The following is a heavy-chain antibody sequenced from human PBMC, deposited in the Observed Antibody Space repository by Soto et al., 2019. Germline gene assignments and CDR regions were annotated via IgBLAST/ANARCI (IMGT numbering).Heavy chain of an antibody. CDR2: IYYSGRS. CDR3: ARTVILIGYYLREFDF. CDR1: AGSVSRDDYY. D-gene: IGHD3-9*01. V-gene: IGHV4-30-4*01. Sequence: SETLSLTCTGSAGSVSRDDYYWTWIRQPPWKGLGWFGNIYYSGRSNSHPSLECRVSISLDTSTNLFSLKLRSVTAAETAMYYCARTVILIGYYLREFDFWGQVTLVTVSS. J-gene: IGHJ4*02.